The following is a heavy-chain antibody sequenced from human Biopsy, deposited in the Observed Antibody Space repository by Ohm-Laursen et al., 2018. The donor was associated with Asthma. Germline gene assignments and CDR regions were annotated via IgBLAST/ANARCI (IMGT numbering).Heavy chain of an antibody. CDR2: ISYSGST. CDR1: GGSVSSGSYY. CDR3: ARVPTTLWYFDL. J-gene: IGHJ2*01. V-gene: IGHV4-61*01. Sequence: GTLSLTCAVSGGSVSSGSYYWSWIRQPPGKGLAWVSYISYSGSTDYNPSLKSRLTISMDTSKNQFSLKLSSVTAADTAVYYCARVPTTLWYFDLWGRGTLVTVSS. D-gene: IGHD2-15*01.